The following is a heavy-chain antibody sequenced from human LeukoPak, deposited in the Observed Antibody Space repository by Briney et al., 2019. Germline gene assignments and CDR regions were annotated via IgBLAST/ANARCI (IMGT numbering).Heavy chain of an antibody. CDR2: IYYSGST. CDR1: GGSISSYY. J-gene: IGHJ4*02. CDR3: ASVVAAAGPAPPDY. D-gene: IGHD6-13*01. V-gene: IGHV4-59*01. Sequence: SETLSLTCTVSGGSISSYYWSWIRQPPGKGLERIGYIYYSGSTNYNPSLKSRVTISVDTSKNQFSLKLSSVTAADTAVYYCASVVAAAGPAPPDYWGQGTLVTVSS.